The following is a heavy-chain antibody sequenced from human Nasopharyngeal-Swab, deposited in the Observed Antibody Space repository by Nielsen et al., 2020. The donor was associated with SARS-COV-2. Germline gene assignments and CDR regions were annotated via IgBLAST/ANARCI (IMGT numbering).Heavy chain of an antibody. CDR1: GFTVSSNY. D-gene: IGHD3-22*01. CDR2: IYSGGST. CDR3: ARERYYYDSSGYPGSNWFDP. Sequence: GGSLRLSCAASGFTVSSNYMSWVRQAPGKGLEWVSVIYSGGSTYYADSVKGRFTISRHTSKNTLYLQMNSLRAEDTAVYYCARERYYYDSSGYPGSNWFDPWGQGTLVTVSS. V-gene: IGHV3-53*04. J-gene: IGHJ5*02.